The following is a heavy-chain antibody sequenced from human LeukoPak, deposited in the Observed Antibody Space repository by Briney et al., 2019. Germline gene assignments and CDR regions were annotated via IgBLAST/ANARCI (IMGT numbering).Heavy chain of an antibody. V-gene: IGHV1-69*04. CDR3: ARSGLEVVTAREYFQH. J-gene: IGHJ1*01. D-gene: IGHD2-21*02. CDR2: IIPILGIA. Sequence: SVKVSCKASGGTFSSYAISWVRQAPGQGLEWMGRIIPILGIANYAQKFQGRVTITADKSTSTAYMELSSLRSEDTAVYYCARSGLEVVTAREYFQHWGQGTLVTVSS. CDR1: GGTFSSYA.